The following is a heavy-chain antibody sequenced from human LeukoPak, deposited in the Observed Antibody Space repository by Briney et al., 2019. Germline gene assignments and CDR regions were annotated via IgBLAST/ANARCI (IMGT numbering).Heavy chain of an antibody. V-gene: IGHV6-1*01. D-gene: IGHD2-2*01. CDR3: ARRLTQYDCFDP. CDR1: GDSVSSNSAA. Sequence: SQPLSLTCAISGDSVSSNSAAWNWIRQSPSRGLEWLGGTYYRSTWYNDYAVSVRGRITVNPDTSKNQFSLHLNSVTPEDTAVYYCARRLTQYDCFDPWGQGILVTVSS. CDR2: TYYRSTWYN. J-gene: IGHJ5*02.